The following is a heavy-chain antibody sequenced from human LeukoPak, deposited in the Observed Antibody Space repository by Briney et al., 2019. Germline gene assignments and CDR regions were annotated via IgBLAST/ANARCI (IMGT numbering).Heavy chain of an antibody. Sequence: GGSLRLSCAASGFTFRNYPMTWARQAPGKGLEWVSRISTDDVRTFYADSVKGRFTISRDTSKNILYLQMNSLRAEDTAVYYCARELIAVAADNGYWGQGTLVTVSS. D-gene: IGHD6-19*01. J-gene: IGHJ4*02. CDR3: ARELIAVAADNGY. V-gene: IGHV3-23*01. CDR1: GFTFRNYP. CDR2: ISTDDVRT.